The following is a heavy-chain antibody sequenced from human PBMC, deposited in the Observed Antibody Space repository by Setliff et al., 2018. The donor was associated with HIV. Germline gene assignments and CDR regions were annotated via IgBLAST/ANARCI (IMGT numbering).Heavy chain of an antibody. CDR3: GRDSGSEGYYYYYMDV. J-gene: IGHJ6*03. CDR1: GFTLSSYS. Sequence: GGSLRLSCAASGFTLSSYSMNWVRQAPGKGLEWVSSISGSSTFIYYADSVQCRFNISRDNAKTSLYLQMKSLKAEDTAVYYCGRDSGSEGYYYYYMDVWGKGTTVTVSS. CDR2: ISGSSTFI. V-gene: IGHV3-21*01. D-gene: IGHD5-12*01.